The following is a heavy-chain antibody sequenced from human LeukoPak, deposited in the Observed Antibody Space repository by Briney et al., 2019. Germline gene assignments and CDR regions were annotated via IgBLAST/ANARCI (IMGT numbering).Heavy chain of an antibody. CDR2: ISYDGSNK. J-gene: IGHJ5*02. CDR1: GFTFSSYA. Sequence: GGSLRLSCAASGFTFSSYAMHWVRQAPGKGLEWVAVISYDGSNKYYADSAKGRFTISRDNSKNTLYLQMNSLRAEDTAVYYCARRGNCSSTGCLNWFDPWGQGTLVTVSS. CDR3: ARRGNCSSTGCLNWFDP. D-gene: IGHD2-2*01. V-gene: IGHV3-30-3*01.